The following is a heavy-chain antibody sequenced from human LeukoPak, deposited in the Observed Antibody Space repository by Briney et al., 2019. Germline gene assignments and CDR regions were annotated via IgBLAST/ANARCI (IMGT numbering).Heavy chain of an antibody. V-gene: IGHV5-51*01. D-gene: IGHD3-22*01. J-gene: IGHJ4*02. CDR1: GYSLTSYW. CDR3: ARPYYYDSSGHYYFDY. Sequence: GESLKISCKGSGYSLTSYWSGWVRQMPGKGLEWMGIIYPGDSDTRYSPSFQGQVTISADKSISTAYLQWSSLKASDAAMYYCARPYYYDSSGHYYFDYWGQGTLVTVSS. CDR2: IYPGDSDT.